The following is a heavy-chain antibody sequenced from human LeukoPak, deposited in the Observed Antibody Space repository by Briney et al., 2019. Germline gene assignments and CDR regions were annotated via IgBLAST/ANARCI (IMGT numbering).Heavy chain of an antibody. CDR1: GFTFEHYA. Sequence: PGGSLRLSCAASGFTFEHYAMHWVRQAPGKGLEWVSGISWNGGGKGYVESVKGRFTISRDNAKNSLCLQMNSLRVEDTAFYYCAKDNRRHYTSGPNPDSLHWGQGALVTVSS. CDR2: ISWNGGGK. J-gene: IGHJ4*02. D-gene: IGHD6-19*01. V-gene: IGHV3-9*01. CDR3: AKDNRRHYTSGPNPDSLH.